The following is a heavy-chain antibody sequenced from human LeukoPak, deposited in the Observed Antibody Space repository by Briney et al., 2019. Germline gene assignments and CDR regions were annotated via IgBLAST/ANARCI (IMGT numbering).Heavy chain of an antibody. J-gene: IGHJ3*02. CDR3: ARGGPRVPNAFDI. Sequence: GGSLRLSCAASGLTFSSYWMSWVRQAPGKGLEWVANIKQDGSEKYYVDSVKGRFTISRDNAKNSLYLQMNSLRAEDTAVYYCARGGPRVPNAFDIWGQGTMVTVSS. V-gene: IGHV3-7*01. CDR1: GLTFSSYW. CDR2: IKQDGSEK. D-gene: IGHD1-26*01.